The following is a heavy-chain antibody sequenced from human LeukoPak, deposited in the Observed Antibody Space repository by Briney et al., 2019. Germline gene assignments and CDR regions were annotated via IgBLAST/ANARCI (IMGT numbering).Heavy chain of an antibody. CDR1: GGSISSSSYY. V-gene: IGHV4-30-4*08. D-gene: IGHD3-10*01. CDR2: IYYSGKT. Sequence: PSETLSLTCTVSGGSISSSSYYWSWIRQAPGKGLEWIGYIYYSGKTDSNPSLKSRIIISVDTSKNQFSLQLSSVTAADTAVYYCARDKGLLWDGAPVGSNWFDPWGQGTLVTVSS. CDR3: ARDKGLLWDGAPVGSNWFDP. J-gene: IGHJ5*02.